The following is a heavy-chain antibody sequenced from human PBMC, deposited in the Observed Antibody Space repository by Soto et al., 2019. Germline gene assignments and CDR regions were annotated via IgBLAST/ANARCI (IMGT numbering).Heavy chain of an antibody. Sequence: ASVKVSCKASGYTFTNYGISWVRQAPGQGLEWMGWISAYNGNTNFAQKLQGRVTMTTDTSTSTAYMELRSLRSDYTAVYYCARGLVASRNYYYYGMDVWGRGTTVTVSS. J-gene: IGHJ6*02. D-gene: IGHD5-12*01. V-gene: IGHV1-18*01. CDR3: ARGLVASRNYYYYGMDV. CDR2: ISAYNGNT. CDR1: GYTFTNYG.